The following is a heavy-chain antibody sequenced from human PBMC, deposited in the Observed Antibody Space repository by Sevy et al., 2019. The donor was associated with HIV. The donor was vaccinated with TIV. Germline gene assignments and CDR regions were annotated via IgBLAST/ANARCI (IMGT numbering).Heavy chain of an antibody. J-gene: IGHJ3*02. D-gene: IGHD2-15*01. CDR1: GYTFTSYG. CDR2: ISAYNGNT. Sequence: ASVKVSCKASGYTFTSYGTSWVRQAPGQGLEWMGWISAYNGNTNYAQKLQGRVTMTTDTSTSTAYMELRSLRSDDTAVYYCARDPSAATQGAFDIWGQGTMVTVSS. CDR3: ARDPSAATQGAFDI. V-gene: IGHV1-18*01.